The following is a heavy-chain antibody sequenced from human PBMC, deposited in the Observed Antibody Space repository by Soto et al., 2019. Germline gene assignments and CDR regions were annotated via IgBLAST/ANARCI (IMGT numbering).Heavy chain of an antibody. CDR2: LIPIFGTA. D-gene: IGHD3-22*01. Sequence: QVQLVQSGAEVKKPGSSVKVSCKASGGTFSSYAISWVRQDPGQGLEWMGGLIPIFGTANYAQKFQGRVTITADKSKSTAYMELSSLRSADTAVYYCASFYSSGYKFDYWGHGTLVTVSS. CDR3: ASFYSSGYKFDY. J-gene: IGHJ4*01. V-gene: IGHV1-69*06. CDR1: GGTFSSYA.